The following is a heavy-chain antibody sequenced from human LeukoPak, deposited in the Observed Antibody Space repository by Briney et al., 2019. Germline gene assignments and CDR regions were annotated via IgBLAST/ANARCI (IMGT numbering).Heavy chain of an antibody. Sequence: PGGSLRLSCAASGFTLSNAWMNWVRQTPGKGMEWVGLIKSITNGGTIDYAAPVKGRFTISRDDTKNTLFLQMNSLKTEDTAVYYCAKEVQQVGLFDYWGQGTLVTVSS. J-gene: IGHJ4*02. CDR3: AKEVQQVGLFDY. CDR1: GFTLSNAW. CDR2: IKSITNGGTI. D-gene: IGHD6-13*01. V-gene: IGHV3-15*01.